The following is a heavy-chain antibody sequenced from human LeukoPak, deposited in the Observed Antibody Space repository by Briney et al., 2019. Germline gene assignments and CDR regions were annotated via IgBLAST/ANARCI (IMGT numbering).Heavy chain of an antibody. Sequence: SETLSLTCTVSGGSISSTDYYWGWIRQAPGKGLEWIGSIYYAGSTFYKPSLRSRVTISVDTSKNQFSLKLISVTAADTAVYYCARAAATANYYYYGLDVWGQGTTLTVSS. CDR1: GGSISSTDYY. J-gene: IGHJ6*02. CDR2: IYYAGST. CDR3: ARAAATANYYYYGLDV. V-gene: IGHV4-39*07. D-gene: IGHD6-13*01.